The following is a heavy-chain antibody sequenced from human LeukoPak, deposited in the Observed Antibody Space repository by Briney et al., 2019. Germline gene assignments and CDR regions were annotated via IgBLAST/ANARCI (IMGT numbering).Heavy chain of an antibody. D-gene: IGHD6-13*01. CDR1: GYTFTSYD. CDR3: ARGAHSSSWYRFSAIDY. CDR2: MNPNSGNT. V-gene: IGHV1-8*01. Sequence: GASVKVSCKASGYTFTSYDINWVRQATGQGLEWMGWMNPNSGNTGYAQKFQGRVTMTRNTSISTAYMELSSLRSEDTAVYYCARGAHSSSWYRFSAIDYWGQGTLVIVSS. J-gene: IGHJ4*02.